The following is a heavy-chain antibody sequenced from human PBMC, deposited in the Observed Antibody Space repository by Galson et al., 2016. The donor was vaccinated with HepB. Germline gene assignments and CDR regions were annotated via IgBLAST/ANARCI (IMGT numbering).Heavy chain of an antibody. CDR1: GYTFTSYG. D-gene: IGHD3-9*01. CDR2: ISASNGNT. V-gene: IGHV1-18*04. J-gene: IGHJ5*02. CDR3: ARDQSSDWLTTNWFDP. Sequence: SVKVSSKASGYTFTSYGINWVRQAPGRGLEWMGWISASNGNTDFQQKFQDRISLTTDTSTSTAYMELRSLKSDDTAMYYCARDQSSDWLTTNWFDPWGQGSLVIVSS.